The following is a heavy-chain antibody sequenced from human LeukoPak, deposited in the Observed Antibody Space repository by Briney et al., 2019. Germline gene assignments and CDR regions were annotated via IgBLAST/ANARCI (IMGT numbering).Heavy chain of an antibody. Sequence: GASVKVSCKASGYTFTSYGISWVRQAPGQGLEWMGIINPSGGSTSYAQKFQGRVTMTRDTSTSTVYMELSSLRFEDTAVYYCARESSWEHFDYWGQGTLVTVSS. D-gene: IGHD6-13*01. J-gene: IGHJ4*02. CDR3: ARESSWEHFDY. CDR1: GYTFTSYG. V-gene: IGHV1-46*01. CDR2: INPSGGST.